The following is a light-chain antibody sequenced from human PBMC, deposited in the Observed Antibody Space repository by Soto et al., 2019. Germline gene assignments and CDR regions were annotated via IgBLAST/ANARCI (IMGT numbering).Light chain of an antibody. CDR1: QSVSRY. CDR2: DAS. Sequence: EIVLTQSPATLSLSPGERATLSCRASQSVSRYLAWYQQKPGQAPRLLIYDASNRATGIPSRFSGSGSGTDFTLTISSLEPEDFAVYYGQQRSNWPPITVGQGTRLVIK. CDR3: QQRSNWPPIT. V-gene: IGKV3-11*01. J-gene: IGKJ5*01.